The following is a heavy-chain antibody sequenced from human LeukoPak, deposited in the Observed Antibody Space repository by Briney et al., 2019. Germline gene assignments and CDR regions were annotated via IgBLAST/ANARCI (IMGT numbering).Heavy chain of an antibody. CDR1: GYTFTSYG. CDR2: ISAYNGNT. J-gene: IGHJ2*01. V-gene: IGHV1-18*01. D-gene: IGHD3-9*01. CDR3: ARYLETGYFSYWYFDL. Sequence: ASVKVSCKASGYTFTSYGISWVRQAPGQGLEWMGWISAYNGNTNYAQKLQGRVTMTTDTSTSTAYMELRSLRSDDTAVYYCARYLETGYFSYWYFDLWGRGTLVTVSS.